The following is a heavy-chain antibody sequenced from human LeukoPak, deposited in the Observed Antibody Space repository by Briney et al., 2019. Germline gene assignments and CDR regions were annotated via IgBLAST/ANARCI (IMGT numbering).Heavy chain of an antibody. CDR1: GFTVSSNY. V-gene: IGHV3-30*18. Sequence: GGSLRLSCAASGFTVSSNYMSWVRQAPGKGLEWVAVILFDGSNKYYADSVKGRFTISRDNSKNTLYLQMNSLRAEDTAVYYCAKDLNGWGQGTLVTVSS. CDR2: ILFDGSNK. J-gene: IGHJ4*02. CDR3: AKDLNG.